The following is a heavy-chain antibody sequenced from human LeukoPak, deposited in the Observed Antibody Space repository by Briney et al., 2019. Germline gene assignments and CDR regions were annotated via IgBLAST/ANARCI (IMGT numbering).Heavy chain of an antibody. CDR1: GYIFTGYY. CDR3: ARARFYGTYYYGMDV. V-gene: IGHV1-2*02. Sequence: ASVRVSCKASGYIFTGYYIHWVRQAPGQGLEWVGWINPKNGGTNYAQKFEGRVIMTRDTSSTVYMELSSLRSEDTAVYYCARARFYGTYYYGMDVWGQGTTVTFSS. CDR2: INPKNGGT. J-gene: IGHJ6*02. D-gene: IGHD2/OR15-2a*01.